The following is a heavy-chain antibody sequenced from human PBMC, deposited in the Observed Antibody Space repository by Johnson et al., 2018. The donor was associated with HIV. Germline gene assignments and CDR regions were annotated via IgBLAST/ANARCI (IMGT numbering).Heavy chain of an antibody. D-gene: IGHD6-13*01. CDR2: IKSKGDGGTV. Sequence: VQLVESGGGLVKPGGSLRLSCVASGFTFSNAWMSWVRQAPGKGLEWVGRIKSKGDGGTVDYAAPVIGRFTISRDDSKNTLNLQMNSLRAEDTAGYYCASSHSAAAGIPRWAFDIWGQGTMVTVSS. CDR1: GFTFSNAW. V-gene: IGHV3-15*01. CDR3: ASSHSAAAGIPRWAFDI. J-gene: IGHJ3*02.